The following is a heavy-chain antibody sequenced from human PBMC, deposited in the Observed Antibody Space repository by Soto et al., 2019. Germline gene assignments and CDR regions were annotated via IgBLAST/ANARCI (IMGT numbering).Heavy chain of an antibody. CDR1: GFTFSNSP. J-gene: IGHJ4*02. CDR2: IEISGTK. Sequence: GSLRLSCAASGFTFSNSPMNWVRQAPGRGLEWVSHIEISGTKYYADSVRGRFTISRDNAKNSLYLQMNDLRDEDTAVYYCASDSAYAFDRWGQGTLVTVSS. V-gene: IGHV3-48*02. D-gene: IGHD2-2*01. CDR3: ASDSAYAFDR.